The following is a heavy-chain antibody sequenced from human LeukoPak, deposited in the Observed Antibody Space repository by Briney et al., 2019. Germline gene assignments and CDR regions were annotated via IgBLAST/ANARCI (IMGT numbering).Heavy chain of an antibody. CDR1: GGSISSGDYY. V-gene: IGHV4-39*01. CDR2: IYYSGST. Sequence: SETLSLTCTVSGGSISSGDYYWSWIRQPPGKGLEWIGSIYYSGSTYYNPSPKSRVTISVDTSKNQFSLKLSSVTAADTAVYYCAISFPPPYYDFWSGYPYFDYWGQGTLVTVSS. D-gene: IGHD3-3*01. J-gene: IGHJ4*02. CDR3: AISFPPPYYDFWSGYPYFDY.